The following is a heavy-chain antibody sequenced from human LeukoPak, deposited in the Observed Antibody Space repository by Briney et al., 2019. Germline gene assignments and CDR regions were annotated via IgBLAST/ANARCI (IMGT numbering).Heavy chain of an antibody. J-gene: IGHJ4*02. V-gene: IGHV3-66*01. Sequence: RGSLRLSCAASGFTLNTNYMNWVRQVPGKGLEWVSVIYAGGNTYYADSVKERFTISRDNSRNTLYLQMNSLRGDDTAVYYCAREVYSSTWFDLWGQGTLVTVSS. D-gene: IGHD6-13*01. CDR1: GFTLNTNY. CDR2: IYAGGNT. CDR3: AREVYSSTWFDL.